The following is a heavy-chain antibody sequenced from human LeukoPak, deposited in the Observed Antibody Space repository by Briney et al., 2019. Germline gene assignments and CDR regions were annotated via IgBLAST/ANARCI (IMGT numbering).Heavy chain of an antibody. CDR1: GFTFSSYG. J-gene: IGHJ2*01. D-gene: IGHD1-26*01. V-gene: IGHV3-30*18. Sequence: GGSLRLSCAASGFTFSSYGMHWVRQAPGKGLEWVAVISCDGSNKYYADSVKGRFTISRDNSKNTLYLQMNSLRAEDTAVYYCAKEAGATTDWYFDLWGRGTLVTVSS. CDR2: ISCDGSNK. CDR3: AKEAGATTDWYFDL.